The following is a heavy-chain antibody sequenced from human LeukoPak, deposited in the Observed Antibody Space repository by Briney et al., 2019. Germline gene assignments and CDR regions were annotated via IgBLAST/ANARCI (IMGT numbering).Heavy chain of an antibody. Sequence: PSETLSLTCTVSGGSISSYYWSWIRQPAGKGLEWIGRIYTSGSTNYNPSLKSRVTMSVDTSKNQFSLKLSSVTAADTAVCYCARGAAAAMEPYYYYMDVWGKGTTVTVSS. D-gene: IGHD5-18*01. CDR3: ARGAAAAMEPYYYYMDV. CDR1: GGSISSYY. J-gene: IGHJ6*03. CDR2: IYTSGST. V-gene: IGHV4-4*07.